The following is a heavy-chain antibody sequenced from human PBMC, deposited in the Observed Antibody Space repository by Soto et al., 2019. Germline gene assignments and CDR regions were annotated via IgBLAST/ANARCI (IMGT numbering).Heavy chain of an antibody. CDR1: GGSISSGGYY. CDR2: IYYSGST. V-gene: IGHV4-31*03. J-gene: IGHJ4*02. D-gene: IGHD5-12*01. Sequence: SETLSLTCTVSGGSISSGGYYWSWIRQHPGKGLEWIGYIYYSGSTYCNPSLKSRVTISVDTSKNQFSLKLSSVTAADTAVYYCARDGYDLPFDYWGQGTLVTVSS. CDR3: ARDGYDLPFDY.